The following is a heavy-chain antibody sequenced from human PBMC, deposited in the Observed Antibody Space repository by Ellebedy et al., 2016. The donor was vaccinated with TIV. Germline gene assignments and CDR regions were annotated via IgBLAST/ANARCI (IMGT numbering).Heavy chain of an antibody. V-gene: IGHV4-4*07. CDR3: ARLRQSRDRSHWYFDL. D-gene: IGHD1-14*01. Sequence: SETLSLXXSVSGDSMSDYFWSWIRQPAGKGLEYIGRIYVRGSTIHNPSVKSRVTMSVDASTTQLSLNLSSVTAADTAVYFCARLRQSRDRSHWYFDLWGRGTLVAVSS. J-gene: IGHJ2*01. CDR2: IYVRGST. CDR1: GDSMSDYF.